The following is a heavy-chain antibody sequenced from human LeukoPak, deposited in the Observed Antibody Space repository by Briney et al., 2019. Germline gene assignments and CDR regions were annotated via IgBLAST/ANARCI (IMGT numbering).Heavy chain of an antibody. V-gene: IGHV3-48*03. Sequence: PGGSLRLSCATSGFTFSNYAIHWVRQAPGKGLEWVSYISSSGSSIYYADSVKGRFTISRDNAKNSLYLQMNSLRAEDTAVYYCARGPRLPQYFQYWGQGTLVTVSS. CDR2: ISSSGSSI. D-gene: IGHD3-16*01. CDR1: GFTFSNYA. CDR3: ARGPRLPQYFQY. J-gene: IGHJ1*01.